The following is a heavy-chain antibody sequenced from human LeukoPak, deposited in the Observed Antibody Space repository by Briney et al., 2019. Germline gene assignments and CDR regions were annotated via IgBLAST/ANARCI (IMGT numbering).Heavy chain of an antibody. V-gene: IGHV4-39*07. D-gene: IGHD2-2*03. Sequence: SETLSLTCVVSGGSISSTSYYWGWIRQPPGKGLEWIGRIYYSGSTYYSPSLKSRVTISVDTSKNQFSLKLSSVTAADTAVYYCARLLRVGYCSTTTCNWFDPWGQGTLVTVSS. CDR2: IYYSGST. CDR3: ARLLRVGYCSTTTCNWFDP. J-gene: IGHJ5*02. CDR1: GGSISSTSYY.